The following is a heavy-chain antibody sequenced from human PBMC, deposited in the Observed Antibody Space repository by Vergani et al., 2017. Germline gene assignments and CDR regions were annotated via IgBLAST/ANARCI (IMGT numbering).Heavy chain of an antibody. V-gene: IGHV1-2*02. D-gene: IGHD1-20*01. Sequence: QVQLVQSGAEVKKPGASVKVSCKASGYTFTGYYMHWVRQAPGQGLEWMGWINPNSGGTNYAQKFQGGVTMTRDTSISTAYMELSRLRSDDTAVYYCARDYRLTGRGGYYGMDVWGQGTTVTVSS. J-gene: IGHJ6*02. CDR3: ARDYRLTGRGGYYGMDV. CDR2: INPNSGGT. CDR1: GYTFTGYY.